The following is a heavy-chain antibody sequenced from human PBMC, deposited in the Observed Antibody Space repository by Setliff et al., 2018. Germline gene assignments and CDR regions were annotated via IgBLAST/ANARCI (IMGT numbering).Heavy chain of an antibody. CDR2: IWYDGSNK. CDR3: AKGPSGYYYDSSGYYGLGMDV. J-gene: IGHJ6*02. Sequence: GGSLRLSCAASGFTFSSYGMHWVRQAPGKGLEWVAVIWYDGSNKYYADSVKGRFTISRDNSKNTLYLQMNSLRAEDTAVYYCAKGPSGYYYDSSGYYGLGMDVWGQGTTVTVS. D-gene: IGHD3-22*01. CDR1: GFTFSSYG. V-gene: IGHV3-33*06.